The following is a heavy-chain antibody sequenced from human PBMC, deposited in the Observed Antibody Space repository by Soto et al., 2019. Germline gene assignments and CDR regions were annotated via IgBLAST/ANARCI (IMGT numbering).Heavy chain of an antibody. V-gene: IGHV3-53*01. CDR1: GFTVSSNY. J-gene: IGHJ3*02. D-gene: IGHD3-3*01. Sequence: PGGSLRLSCAASGFTVSSNYMNWVRQAPGKGLEWVSIIYSGGSTYYADSVKGRFTISRDNSKNTVYLQMNSLRAEDTAVYYCARGLHFDFWSGYYAGAFDIWGQGTMVTVSS. CDR3: ARGLHFDFWSGYYAGAFDI. CDR2: IYSGGST.